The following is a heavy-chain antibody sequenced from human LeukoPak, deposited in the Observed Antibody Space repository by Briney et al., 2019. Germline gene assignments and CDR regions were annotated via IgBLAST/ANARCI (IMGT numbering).Heavy chain of an antibody. CDR1: GGSFSGYY. CDR2: IYYSGST. CDR3: ARSRGYDILT. V-gene: IGHV4-59*08. Sequence: SETLSLTCAVYGGSFSGYYWSWIRQPPGKGLEWIGYIYYSGSTNYNPSLKSRVTISVDTSKNQFSLKLSSVTAADTAVYYCARSRGYDILTWGQGTLVTVSS. J-gene: IGHJ4*02. D-gene: IGHD3-9*01.